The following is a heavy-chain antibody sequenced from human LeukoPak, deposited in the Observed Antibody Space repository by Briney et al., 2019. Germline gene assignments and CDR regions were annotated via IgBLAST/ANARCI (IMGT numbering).Heavy chain of an antibody. J-gene: IGHJ4*02. D-gene: IGHD3-10*01. Sequence: GGSLRLSCAASGFTFSSYNMNWVRLAPGKGLEWVSSISLSSGYIYYADSVKGRFTISRDNAKNSLYLQMNSLRAEDTAVYYCARHGNYYGSGSYYWGQGTLVTVSS. CDR3: ARHGNYYGSGSYY. V-gene: IGHV3-21*01. CDR1: GFTFSSYN. CDR2: ISLSSGYI.